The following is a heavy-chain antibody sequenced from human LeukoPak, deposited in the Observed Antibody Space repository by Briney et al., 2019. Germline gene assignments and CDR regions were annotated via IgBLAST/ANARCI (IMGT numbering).Heavy chain of an antibody. CDR1: GFTFSSYS. CDR2: ISSSSSTI. Sequence: PGGSLRLSCAASGFTFSSYSMNWVRQAPGKGLEWVSYISSSSSTIYYADSVKGRFTISRDNAKNSLYLQMNSLRDEDTAVYYCARDPIPGYYDSSGYFNYWYFDLWGRGTLVTVSS. D-gene: IGHD3-22*01. CDR3: ARDPIPGYYDSSGYFNYWYFDL. V-gene: IGHV3-48*02. J-gene: IGHJ2*01.